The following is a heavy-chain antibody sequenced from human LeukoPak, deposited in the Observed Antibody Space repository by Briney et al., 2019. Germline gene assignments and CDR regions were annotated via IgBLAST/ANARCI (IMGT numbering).Heavy chain of an antibody. CDR2: ISAYNDNT. D-gene: IGHD3-9*01. CDR3: ARAADYDILTGSPHDY. J-gene: IGHJ4*02. CDR1: GYTFTSYG. V-gene: IGHV1-18*01. Sequence: ASVKVSCKASGYTFTSYGISWVRQAPGQGLEWMGWISAYNDNTNYAQKLQGRVTMTTDTSTSTAYMELRSLRSDDTAVYYCARAADYDILTGSPHDYWGQGTLVTVSS.